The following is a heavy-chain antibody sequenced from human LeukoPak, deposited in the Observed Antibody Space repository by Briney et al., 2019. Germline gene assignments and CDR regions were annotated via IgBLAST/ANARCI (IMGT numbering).Heavy chain of an antibody. V-gene: IGHV3-30*02. J-gene: IGHJ3*02. D-gene: IGHD4-11*01. CDR1: GFIFSNHG. Sequence: PGGSLRLSCAVSGFIFSNHGMHWVRQAPGKGLEWVAFIRYDGSNKYYADSVKGRFTISRDNSKNTLYLQMNSLRAEDTAVYYCAKDSQDYDAFDIWGQGTMVTVSS. CDR3: AKDSQDYDAFDI. CDR2: IRYDGSNK.